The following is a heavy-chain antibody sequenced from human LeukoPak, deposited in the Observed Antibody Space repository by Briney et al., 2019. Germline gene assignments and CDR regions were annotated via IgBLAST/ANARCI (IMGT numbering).Heavy chain of an antibody. CDR2: INPNSGGT. V-gene: IGHV1-2*06. CDR1: GGTFSSYT. CDR3: ARSDSSGYYYDY. Sequence: ASVKVSCKASGGTFSSYTISWVRQAPGQGLEWMGRINPNSGGTNYAQKFQGRVTMTRDTSTSTAYMELSRLRSDDTAVYYCARSDSSGYYYDYWGQGTLVTVSS. J-gene: IGHJ4*02. D-gene: IGHD3-22*01.